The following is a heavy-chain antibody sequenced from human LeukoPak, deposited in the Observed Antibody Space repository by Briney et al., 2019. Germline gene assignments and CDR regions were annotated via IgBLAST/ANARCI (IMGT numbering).Heavy chain of an antibody. CDR2: IYSGGST. CDR1: GFTVSSNY. V-gene: IGHV3-53*01. CDR3: ARGVDGYDSSTAFDI. D-gene: IGHD3-22*01. Sequence: GGSLRLSCAASGFTVSSNYMSWVRQAPGKGLEWVSVIYSGGSTYYADSVKGRFTISRDNSKNTLYLQMNSLRAEDTAVYYCARGVDGYDSSTAFDIWGQGTMVTVSS. J-gene: IGHJ3*02.